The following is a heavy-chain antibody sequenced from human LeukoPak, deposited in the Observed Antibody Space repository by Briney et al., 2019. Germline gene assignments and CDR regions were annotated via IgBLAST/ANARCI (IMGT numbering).Heavy chain of an antibody. CDR3: AKDRRVTTDGKSWFDP. CDR1: GFTFSSYA. CDR2: ISYDGSNK. V-gene: IGHV3-30*04. Sequence: GGSLRLSCAASGFTFSSYAMHWVRQAPGKGLEWVAVISYDGSNKYYADSVKGRFTISRDNSKNTLYLQMNSLRAEDTAVYYCAKDRRVTTDGKSWFDPWGQGTLVTVSS. D-gene: IGHD4-11*01. J-gene: IGHJ5*02.